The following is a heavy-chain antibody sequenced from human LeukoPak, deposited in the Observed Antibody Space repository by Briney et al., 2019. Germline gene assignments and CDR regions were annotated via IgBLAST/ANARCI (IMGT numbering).Heavy chain of an antibody. D-gene: IGHD2-21*02. Sequence: PSETLSLTCTVSGGSISSYYWSWIRQPPGKGLEWIGYICYSGSTNYNPSLKSRVTISVDTSKNQFSLKLSSVTAADTAVYYCARHAVVTAMPDAFDIWGQGTMVTVSS. V-gene: IGHV4-59*08. CDR1: GGSISSYY. CDR2: ICYSGST. J-gene: IGHJ3*02. CDR3: ARHAVVTAMPDAFDI.